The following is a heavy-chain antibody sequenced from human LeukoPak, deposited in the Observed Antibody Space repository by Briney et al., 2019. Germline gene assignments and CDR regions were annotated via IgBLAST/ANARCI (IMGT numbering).Heavy chain of an antibody. CDR1: GFTFRSYG. CDR3: AKDSSDYYFDY. J-gene: IGHJ4*02. CDR2: IWYDEITK. V-gene: IGHV3-30*02. D-gene: IGHD3-22*01. Sequence: GGSLRLSCVASGFTFRSYGIHWVRQAPGKGLEWLAFIWYDEITKDYADSVEGRFTISRDNSKNTLYVQMNSLRADDTAVYYCAKDSSDYYFDYWGQGTLVTVSS.